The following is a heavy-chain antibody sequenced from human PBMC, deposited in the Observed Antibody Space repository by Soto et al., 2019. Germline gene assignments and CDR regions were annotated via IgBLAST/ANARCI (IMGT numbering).Heavy chain of an antibody. CDR1: GGSTNSGDYY. D-gene: IGHD2-2*01. CDR3: ARLYTCYEAFDY. J-gene: IGHJ4*02. V-gene: IGHV4-30-4*01. Sequence: SETLSLTCSVSGGSTNSGDYYWSWIRQSPGKGLEWIGYIYYSGSTYYNPSLKSRSTISIDTSKNQFFLDVDSVTAADTAVYYCARLYTCYEAFDYWGPGTLVTV. CDR2: IYYSGST.